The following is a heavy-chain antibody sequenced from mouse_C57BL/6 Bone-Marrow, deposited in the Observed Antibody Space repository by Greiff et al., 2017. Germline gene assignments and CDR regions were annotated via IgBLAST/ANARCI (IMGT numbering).Heavy chain of an antibody. D-gene: IGHD2-5*01. CDR1: GYTFTSYG. J-gene: IGHJ4*01. V-gene: IGHV1-81*01. Sequence: VKLMESGAELARPGASVKLSCTASGYTFTSYGISWVKQRTGQGLEWIGEIYPRSGNTYYNEKFKGKATLTADKSSSTAYMELRSLTSEDSAVYFCARDRYSNYDVPYAMDYWGQGTSVTVSS. CDR3: ARDRYSNYDVPYAMDY. CDR2: IYPRSGNT.